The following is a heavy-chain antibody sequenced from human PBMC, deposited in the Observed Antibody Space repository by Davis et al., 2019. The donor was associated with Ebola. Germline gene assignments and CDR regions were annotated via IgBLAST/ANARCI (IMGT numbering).Heavy chain of an antibody. Sequence: SETLSLTCTVSGGSISSYYWSWIRQPPGKGLEWVGYIYYSGSTNYNPSLKSRVTISLDTSKNQFSLKLSSVTAADTAVYYCARVYYDILTGYTPFDYWGQGTLVTVSS. CDR3: ARVYYDILTGYTPFDY. CDR2: IYYSGST. CDR1: GGSISSYY. V-gene: IGHV4-59*08. J-gene: IGHJ4*02. D-gene: IGHD3-9*01.